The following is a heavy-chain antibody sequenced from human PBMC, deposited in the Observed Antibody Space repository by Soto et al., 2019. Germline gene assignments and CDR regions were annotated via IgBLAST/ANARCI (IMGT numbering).Heavy chain of an antibody. CDR3: ARALTLEMGGWSEVAHF. V-gene: IGHV5-10-1*03. Sequence: VQLVQSGAEAKKPGESLRISCEASGYTFSSYWISWVRQMPGKGLEWMGRIDPSDSYTNYSPSFQGHVTMSVDKSISTAYLQWSRLEASDTAMYYCARALTLEMGGWSEVAHFWGQGTLVTVSS. D-gene: IGHD6-19*01. J-gene: IGHJ4*02. CDR2: IDPSDSYT. CDR1: GYTFSSYW.